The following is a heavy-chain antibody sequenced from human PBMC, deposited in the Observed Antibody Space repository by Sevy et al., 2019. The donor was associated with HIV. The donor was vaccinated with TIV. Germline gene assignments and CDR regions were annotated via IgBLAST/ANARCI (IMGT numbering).Heavy chain of an antibody. CDR1: GFTFSSYN. CDR2: ISASSDYV. Sequence: GGSLRLSCAASGFTFSSYNMNWVRQAPGKGLEWVSSISASSDYVFYADSVKGRFTISRDNDKNSLYFQMNSVRAEDTAVYYCAKWDADRRWYFDYWGQGTLVTVSS. V-gene: IGHV3-21*01. CDR3: AKWDADRRWYFDY. J-gene: IGHJ4*02. D-gene: IGHD1-26*01.